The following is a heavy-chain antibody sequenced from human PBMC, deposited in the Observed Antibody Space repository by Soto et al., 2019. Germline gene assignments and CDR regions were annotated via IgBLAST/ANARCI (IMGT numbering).Heavy chain of an antibody. D-gene: IGHD2-15*01. CDR2: SNPSGST. V-gene: IGHV4-34*01. J-gene: IGHJ4*02. CDR3: ARGIASLGPFPSFDS. CDR1: GGSLSGYY. Sequence: PSATLSLTCAVHGGSLSGYYWTWIRQPPGRGLEWIGDSNPSGSTNYNPSLKSRVTISIDTAKKQFSLNLTSVTAADTALYYCARGIASLGPFPSFDSWGQGTLVTVSS.